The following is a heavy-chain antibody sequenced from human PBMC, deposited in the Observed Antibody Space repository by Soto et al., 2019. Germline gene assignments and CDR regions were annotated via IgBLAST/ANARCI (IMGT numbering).Heavy chain of an antibody. CDR1: GYTFSNFW. Sequence: GESLKISCQSSGYTFSNFWIGWVRQLPGKGLEWMGIIYPGDHETRYSPSFHGKVTISAGRSINTAYLQWNSLEASDTAFYFCARSPRSSPYFDYWGQGALVTV. J-gene: IGHJ4*02. CDR3: ARSPRSSPYFDY. CDR2: IYPGDHET. D-gene: IGHD6-13*01. V-gene: IGHV5-51*01.